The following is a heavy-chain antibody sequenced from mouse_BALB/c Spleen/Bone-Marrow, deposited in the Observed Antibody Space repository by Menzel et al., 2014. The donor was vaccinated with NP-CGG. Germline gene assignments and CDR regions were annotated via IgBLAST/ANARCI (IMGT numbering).Heavy chain of an antibody. Sequence: VQLQESGAELVRPGASVKLSCKASGYSFTSYWMNWEKQRPGQGLEWVGMIHPSDSETRLDQKFKDKATLTVDKSSSTAYMQLSRPSSEASAVYYCATRERTAMNDWGKGTTLTVSS. CDR1: GYSFTSYW. CDR2: IHPSDSET. V-gene: IGHV1S82*01. D-gene: IGHD6-1*01. J-gene: IGHJ2*01. CDR3: ATRERTAMND.